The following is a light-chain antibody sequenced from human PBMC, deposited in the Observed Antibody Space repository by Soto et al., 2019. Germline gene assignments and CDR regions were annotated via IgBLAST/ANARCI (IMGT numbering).Light chain of an antibody. CDR2: WSS. J-gene: IGKJ4*01. V-gene: IGKV4-1*01. CDR3: QQYYSTPLT. Sequence: DIVMTQSPDSLAVSLGERATINCKSTQSVLYSSNSKNYLARYQQKPGQNPKLLIYWSSTREAGVLDRFSGSGSSREFTLTIISLQAEDVSVYYCQQYYSTPLTFGGGTKVEIK. CDR1: QSVLYSSNSKNY.